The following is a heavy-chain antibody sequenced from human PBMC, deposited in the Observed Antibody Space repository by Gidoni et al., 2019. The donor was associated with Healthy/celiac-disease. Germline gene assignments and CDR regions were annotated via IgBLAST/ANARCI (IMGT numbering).Heavy chain of an antibody. CDR3: ARDNDFTGDILTGYYPSDY. J-gene: IGHJ4*02. V-gene: IGHV1-18*01. D-gene: IGHD3-9*01. CDR2: ISAYNGNT. CDR1: GSTFTSYG. Sequence: QVQLVQSGAEVKKPGASVKVSCKASGSTFTSYGISWVRQAPGQGLEWMGWISAYNGNTNYAQKLQGRVTMTTDTSTSTAYMELRSLRSDDTAVYYCARDNDFTGDILTGYYPSDYWGQGTLVTVSS.